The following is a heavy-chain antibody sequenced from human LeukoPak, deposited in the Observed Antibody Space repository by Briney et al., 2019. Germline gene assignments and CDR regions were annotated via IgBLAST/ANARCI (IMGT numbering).Heavy chain of an antibody. CDR2: IIPIFGTA. CDR3: ARGFFRLYCSGGSCYLSPRYYYYYYMDV. D-gene: IGHD2-15*01. V-gene: IGHV1-69*05. CDR1: GGTFSSYA. Sequence: ASVKVSCKASGGTFSSYAISWVRQAPGQGLEWMGGIIPIFGTANYVQKLQGRVTITTDESTSTAYMELSSLRSEDTAVYYCARGFFRLYCSGGSCYLSPRYYYYYYMDVWGKGTTVTVSS. J-gene: IGHJ6*03.